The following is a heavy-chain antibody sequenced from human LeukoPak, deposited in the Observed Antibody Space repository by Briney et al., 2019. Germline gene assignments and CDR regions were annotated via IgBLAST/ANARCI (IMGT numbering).Heavy chain of an antibody. J-gene: IGHJ4*02. CDR1: GYTFTSYG. CDR2: ISAYNGNT. Sequence: GASVKVSCTASGYTFTSYGISWVRQAPGQGLEWMGWISAYNGNTNYAQKLQGRVTMTTDTSTSTAYMELRSLRSDDTAVYYCARAGFPWASSWPDYWGQGTLVTVSS. V-gene: IGHV1-18*01. CDR3: ARAGFPWASSWPDY. D-gene: IGHD2-2*01.